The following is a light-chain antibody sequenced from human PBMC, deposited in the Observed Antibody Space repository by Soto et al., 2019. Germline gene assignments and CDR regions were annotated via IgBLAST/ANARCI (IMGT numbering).Light chain of an antibody. CDR1: QSINDD. CDR2: AAT. V-gene: IGKV3-15*01. Sequence: VMTQSPASVAVSPRDSPPLACRASQSINDDLAWYHPRLGPAPRLRSFAATPRAPDVPVRFSGSGSGTDFTPTITGLQSDDCAVYYCQQYNSWPLSFGGGTKVDIK. CDR3: QQYNSWPLS. J-gene: IGKJ4*01.